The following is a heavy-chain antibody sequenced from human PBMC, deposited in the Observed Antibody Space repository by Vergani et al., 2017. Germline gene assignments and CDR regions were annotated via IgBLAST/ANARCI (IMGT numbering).Heavy chain of an antibody. CDR2: IYYSGST. CDR3: ARNPYCGGDCYSDAFDI. CDR1: GGSISSYY. Sequence: QVQLQESGPGLVKPSETLSLTCTVSGGSISSYYWSWIRQPPGKGLEWIGYIYYSGSTNYNPSLKRRVTISVDTSKNQFSLKLSSVTAADTAVYYGARNPYCGGDCYSDAFDIWGQGTMVTVSS. D-gene: IGHD2-21*02. V-gene: IGHV4-59*01. J-gene: IGHJ3*02.